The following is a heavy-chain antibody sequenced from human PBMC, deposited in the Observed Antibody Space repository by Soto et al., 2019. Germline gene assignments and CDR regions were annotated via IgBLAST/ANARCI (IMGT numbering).Heavy chain of an antibody. CDR3: AKGVWIQLWLGGAFDI. D-gene: IGHD5-18*01. CDR2: ISGSGGST. Sequence: EVQLLESGGGLVQPGGSLRLSCAASGFTFSSYAMSWVRQAPGKGLEWVSAISGSGGSTYYADSVKGRFTISRDNSKNTLYLQMNSLRDEDTAVYYCAKGVWIQLWLGGAFDIWGQGTMVTVSS. J-gene: IGHJ3*02. V-gene: IGHV3-23*01. CDR1: GFTFSSYA.